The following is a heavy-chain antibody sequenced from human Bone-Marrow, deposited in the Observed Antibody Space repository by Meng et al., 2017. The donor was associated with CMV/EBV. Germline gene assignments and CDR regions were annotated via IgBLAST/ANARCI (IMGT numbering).Heavy chain of an antibody. Sequence: GESLKISCAASGFTFSSYAMSWVRQAPGKGLEWVSAISGSGGSTYYADSVKGRFTISRDNSKNTLDLQMNSLRAEDTAVYYCAKVPTGGYRGWFDPWGQGTLVTVSS. CDR1: GFTFSSYA. CDR2: ISGSGGST. J-gene: IGHJ5*02. D-gene: IGHD1-14*01. CDR3: AKVPTGGYRGWFDP. V-gene: IGHV3-23*01.